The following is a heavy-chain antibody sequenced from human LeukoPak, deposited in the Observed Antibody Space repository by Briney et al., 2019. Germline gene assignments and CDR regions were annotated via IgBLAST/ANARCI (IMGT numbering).Heavy chain of an antibody. CDR3: ARGTGTTAYFDY. Sequence: PGGSLRLSCAASGFTFSDYYMSWIRQAPGKGLEWVSYIGGSSGYTKYADSVKGRFTISRDNAKNSLYLQVNSLRAEDTAVYYCARGTGTTAYFDYWGQGTLVTVSS. V-gene: IGHV3-11*06. J-gene: IGHJ4*02. D-gene: IGHD1-1*01. CDR1: GFTFSDYY. CDR2: IGGSSGYT.